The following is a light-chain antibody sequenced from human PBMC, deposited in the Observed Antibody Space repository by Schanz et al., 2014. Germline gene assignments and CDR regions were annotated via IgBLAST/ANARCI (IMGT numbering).Light chain of an antibody. CDR3: QHYGNSPYT. J-gene: IGKJ2*01. Sequence: DIVLTQSPGTLSLSPGERATLSCRASQTVSGNNLAWYQQKPGQAPRLLIYGASSRATGIPDRFSGTGSGTYLTLTISRLEPEDFAVYYCQHYGNSPYTFGQGTKLEI. CDR2: GAS. V-gene: IGKV3-20*01. CDR1: QTVSGNN.